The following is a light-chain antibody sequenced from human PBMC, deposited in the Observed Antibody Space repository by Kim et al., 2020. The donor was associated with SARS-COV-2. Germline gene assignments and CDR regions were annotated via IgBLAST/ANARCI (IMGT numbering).Light chain of an antibody. CDR3: ASWDGGLDTRI. V-gene: IGLV1-47*01. CDR1: TSNLGRNY. J-gene: IGLJ2*01. Sequence: GQRVTISCSATTSNLGRNYVYWYQQLPGMAPKLLICRDDQRPSGVPDRFSASKSGTSASLAISGLRSEDEADYYCASWDGGLDTRIFGGGTQLTVL. CDR2: RDD.